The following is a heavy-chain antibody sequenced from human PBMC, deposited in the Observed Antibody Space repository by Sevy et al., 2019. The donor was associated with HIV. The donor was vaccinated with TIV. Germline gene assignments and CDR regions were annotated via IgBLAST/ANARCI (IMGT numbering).Heavy chain of an antibody. V-gene: IGHV3-23*01. D-gene: IGHD6-19*01. J-gene: IGHJ4*02. CDR3: AKPPGPVPMAGDY. CDR2: IGSRGADT. Sequence: GGSLRLSCAASGFTFSNYEMYWVRQAPGKGLEWVATIGSRGADTRYADSVRGRFVISRDDSANTVFLQMSSLRADDTAIYYCAKPPGPVPMAGDYWGQGTVVTVSS. CDR1: GFTFSNYE.